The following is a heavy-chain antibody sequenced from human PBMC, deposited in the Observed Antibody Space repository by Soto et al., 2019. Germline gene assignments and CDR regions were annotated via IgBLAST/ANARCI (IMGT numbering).Heavy chain of an antibody. D-gene: IGHD3-16*01. CDR1: GDSISSESYY. CDR3: ARLTLRMATIRVNFDY. V-gene: IGHV4-39*01. Sequence: PSETLSLTCTVSGDSISSESYYWGWIRQPPGKGLEWIGNLYHNGNTYYNLSLKSRVTISADTSKNQFSLEVTSVTAADTAVYYCARLTLRMATIRVNFDYWGQGTQVTVSS. CDR2: LYHNGNT. J-gene: IGHJ4*02.